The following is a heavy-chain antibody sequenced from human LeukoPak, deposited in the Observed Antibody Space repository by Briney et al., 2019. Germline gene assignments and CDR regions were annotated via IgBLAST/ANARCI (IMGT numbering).Heavy chain of an antibody. CDR3: ARHLPENKNALRFDI. J-gene: IGHJ3*02. V-gene: IGHV5-51*01. CDR2: ICPADSNT. D-gene: IGHD2-8*01. Sequence: TGASLKISCKGSGFTFTSDCIGWVRQMPGKGLEWMGIICPADSNTRYSPSFQGQVTISSDKSITTAYLQWSSLEASDTAMYYCARHLPENKNALRFDIWGQGTMVTVSS. CDR1: GFTFTSDC.